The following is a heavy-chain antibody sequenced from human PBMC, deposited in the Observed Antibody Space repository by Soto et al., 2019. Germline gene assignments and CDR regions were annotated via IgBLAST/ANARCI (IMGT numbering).Heavy chain of an antibody. V-gene: IGHV1-69*13. Sequence: SVKVSCKASGGAFSSYAISWGRQAPGQGLEWMGGIIPIFGTSNYAQKFQGRVTITADESTSTAYMELSSLRSEDTAVYYCARYSGYDSGLDYWGQGTLVTVSS. CDR3: ARYSGYDSGLDY. CDR1: GGAFSSYA. CDR2: IIPIFGTS. D-gene: IGHD5-12*01. J-gene: IGHJ4*02.